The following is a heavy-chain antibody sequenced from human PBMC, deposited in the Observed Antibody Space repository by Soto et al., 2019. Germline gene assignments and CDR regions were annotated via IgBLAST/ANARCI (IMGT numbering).Heavy chain of an antibody. Sequence: ESGGGVVQPGRSLRLSCAASGFTFSSYGMHWVRQAPGKGLEWVAVISYDGSNKYYADSVKGRFTISRDNSKNTLYLQMNSLRAEDTAVYYCAKGTFYYYDSSGYYSYFDYWGQGTLVTVSS. V-gene: IGHV3-30*18. CDR2: ISYDGSNK. CDR1: GFTFSSYG. J-gene: IGHJ4*02. D-gene: IGHD3-22*01. CDR3: AKGTFYYYDSSGYYSYFDY.